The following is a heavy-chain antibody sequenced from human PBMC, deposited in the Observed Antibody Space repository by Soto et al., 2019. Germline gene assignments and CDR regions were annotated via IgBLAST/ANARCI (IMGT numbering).Heavy chain of an antibody. Sequence: GSLRLSCAASGFTFNNYGMHWVRQAPGKGLEWVAVICNDGNGTYYADSVKGRFTISRDNSKNTLYLQMNSLRAEDTAVYYCASFGLRRYYYYGMDVWGQGTTVTVSS. J-gene: IGHJ6*02. CDR3: ASFGLRRYYYYGMDV. CDR2: ICNDGNGT. CDR1: GFTFNNYG. D-gene: IGHD3-10*01. V-gene: IGHV3-33*01.